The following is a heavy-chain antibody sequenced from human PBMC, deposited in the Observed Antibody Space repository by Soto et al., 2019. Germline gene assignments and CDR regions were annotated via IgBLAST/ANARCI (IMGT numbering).Heavy chain of an antibody. CDR2: IWYDGSNK. CDR3: ARGRDTMVRGVIQGGFDY. Sequence: GGSLRLSCAASGFTFSSYGMHWVRQAPGKGLEWVAVIWYDGSNKYYADSVKGRFTISRDNSKNTLYLQMNSLRAEDTAVYYCARGRDTMVRGVIQGGFDYWGQGTLVTVSS. J-gene: IGHJ4*02. V-gene: IGHV3-33*01. D-gene: IGHD3-10*01. CDR1: GFTFSSYG.